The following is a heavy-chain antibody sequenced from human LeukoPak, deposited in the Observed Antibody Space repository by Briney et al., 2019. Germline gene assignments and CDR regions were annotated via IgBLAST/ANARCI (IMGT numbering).Heavy chain of an antibody. Sequence: ASVSVSRKTSGYTFSNYGINWVRQAPGRGLEWMGWISGNNDNPNYGQKFQGRFTVTTDSSTSTAYMELRNLTFDDTAVYYCARDGTSTDDYWGQGTLVTVSS. D-gene: IGHD2-2*01. CDR3: ARDGTSTDDY. CDR1: GYTFSNYG. J-gene: IGHJ4*02. CDR2: ISGNNDNP. V-gene: IGHV1-18*01.